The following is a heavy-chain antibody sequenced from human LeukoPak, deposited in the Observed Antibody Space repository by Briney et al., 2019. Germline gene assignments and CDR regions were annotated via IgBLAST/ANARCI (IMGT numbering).Heavy chain of an antibody. J-gene: IGHJ4*02. CDR2: ISNSSSYI. D-gene: IGHD3-22*01. CDR1: GFTFDDYA. Sequence: GRSLRLSCAASGFTFDDYAMHWVRQAPGKGLEWVSSISNSSSYIYYADSVKGRFTISRDNAKNSLYLQMNSLRAEDTAVYYCARDSDSSGYCDYWGQGTLVTVSS. V-gene: IGHV3-21*01. CDR3: ARDSDSSGYCDY.